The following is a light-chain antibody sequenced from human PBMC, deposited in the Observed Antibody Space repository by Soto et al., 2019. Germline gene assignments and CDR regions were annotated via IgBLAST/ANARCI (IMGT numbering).Light chain of an antibody. CDR3: QQYGRT. Sequence: DIVLTQSPGTLSLSPGERATLSCRPTQSVNSNYLAWYQQKPGQAPRLLIFGASTRATGISDRFRGSGSGTDFTLTINRLEPEDFAVYYCQQYGRTFGQGTKVDIK. J-gene: IGKJ2*01. CDR1: QSVNSNY. V-gene: IGKV3-20*01. CDR2: GAS.